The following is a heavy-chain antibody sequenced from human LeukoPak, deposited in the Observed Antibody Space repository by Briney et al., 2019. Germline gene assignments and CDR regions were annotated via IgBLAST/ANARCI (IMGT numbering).Heavy chain of an antibody. CDR2: ISSSSSYI. CDR3: ARYIEMATPRGVDY. CDR1: GFTFSSYS. D-gene: IGHD5-24*01. Sequence: GGSLRLSCAASGFTFSSYSMNWVRQAPGKGLEWVSSISSSSSYIYYADSVKGRFTISRDNAKNSLYLQMNSLRAEDTAVYYCARYIEMATPRGVDYWGQGTLVTVSS. V-gene: IGHV3-21*01. J-gene: IGHJ4*02.